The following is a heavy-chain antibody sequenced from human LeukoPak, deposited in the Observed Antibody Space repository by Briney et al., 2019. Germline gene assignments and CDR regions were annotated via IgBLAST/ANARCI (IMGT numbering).Heavy chain of an antibody. CDR1: GGSISSYY. Sequence: SETLSLTCTVSGGSISSYYWSWIRQPAGKGLEWIGRIYTSGSTNYNPSLKSRVTMSVDMSKNQFSLKLSSVTAADTAVYYCARVGCSSTSCYWNFDYWGQGTLVTVSS. CDR3: ARVGCSSTSCYWNFDY. CDR2: IYTSGST. J-gene: IGHJ4*02. V-gene: IGHV4-4*07. D-gene: IGHD2-2*01.